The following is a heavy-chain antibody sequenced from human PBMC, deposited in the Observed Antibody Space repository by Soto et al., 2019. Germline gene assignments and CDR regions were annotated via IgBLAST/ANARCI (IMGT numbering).Heavy chain of an antibody. D-gene: IGHD6-13*01. V-gene: IGHV4-31*03. CDR3: ARGSYSSSSYDY. J-gene: IGHJ4*02. Sequence: TLSLTCTVSGGSISSGGYYWSWIRQHPGKGLEWIGYIYYSGDTYYNPSLKSRVSISRDTSKNQFSVKLSSVTAADTAVYYCARGSYSSSSYDYWGQGTLVTVSS. CDR1: GGSISSGGYY. CDR2: IYYSGDT.